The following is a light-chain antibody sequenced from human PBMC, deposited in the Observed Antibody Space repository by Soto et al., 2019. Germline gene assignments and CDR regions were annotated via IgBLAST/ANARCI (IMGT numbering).Light chain of an antibody. V-gene: IGKV3-11*01. CDR3: QQRSVSPLT. CDR2: DAS. J-gene: IGKJ4*01. Sequence: EIVLTQSPATLSLSPGERATLSCRASQSIDTFLAWFQQTPGQAPRLLIYDASNRATGIPARFSGSGFGTDFTLTISNVEPEDFAIYYCQQRSVSPLTFGGGTKVEIK. CDR1: QSIDTF.